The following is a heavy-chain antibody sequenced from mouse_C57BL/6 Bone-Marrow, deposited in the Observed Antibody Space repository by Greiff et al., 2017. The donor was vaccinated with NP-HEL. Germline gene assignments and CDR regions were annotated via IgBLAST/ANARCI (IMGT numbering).Heavy chain of an antibody. Sequence: QVQLKESGAELVKPGASVKLSCKASGYTFTSYWMQWVKQRPGQGLEWIGEIDPSDSYTNYNQKFKGKATLTVDTSSSTAYMQLSSLTSEDSAVYYCARSMVTYFDYWGQGTTLTVSS. D-gene: IGHD2-2*01. CDR3: ARSMVTYFDY. V-gene: IGHV1-50*01. CDR1: GYTFTSYW. J-gene: IGHJ2*01. CDR2: IDPSDSYT.